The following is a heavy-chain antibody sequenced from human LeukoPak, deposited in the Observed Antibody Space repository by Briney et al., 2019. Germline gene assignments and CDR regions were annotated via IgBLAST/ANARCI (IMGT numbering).Heavy chain of an antibody. Sequence: ASVKVSCKASGYTVTSYDINWVRQATGQGLEWMGWMNPNSGNTGYAQKFQGRVTMTRNTSISTAYMELSSLRSEETAVYYWARGRLLLLWFGELLPDYWGQGTLVTVSS. CDR2: MNPNSGNT. V-gene: IGHV1-8*01. J-gene: IGHJ4*02. CDR1: GYTVTSYD. D-gene: IGHD3-10*01. CDR3: ARGRLLLLWFGELLPDY.